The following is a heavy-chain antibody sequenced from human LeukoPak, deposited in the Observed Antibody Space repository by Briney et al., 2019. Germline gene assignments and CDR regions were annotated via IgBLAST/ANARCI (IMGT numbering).Heavy chain of an antibody. CDR1: GFTFSTYA. V-gene: IGHV3-30*04. CDR2: ISYDGSNK. J-gene: IGHJ6*03. Sequence: GGSLRLSCAASGFTFSTYAMHWVRQAPGKGLEWVAVISYDGSNKYYADSVKGRFTISRDNSKNTLFLQMNSLRAEDTAVYYCARAKIASTVIYYYMDVWGKGTTVTISS. D-gene: IGHD2-21*02. CDR3: ARAKIASTVIYYYMDV.